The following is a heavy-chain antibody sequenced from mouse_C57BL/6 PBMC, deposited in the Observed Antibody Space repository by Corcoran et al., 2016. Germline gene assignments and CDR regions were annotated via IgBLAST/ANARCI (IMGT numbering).Heavy chain of an antibody. CDR3: VRGFPYYAMDY. CDR2: IDPEHGET. V-gene: IGHV14-2*01. CDR1: GFNFKDYY. J-gene: IGHJ4*01. Sequence: EVQLQQSGAELVKPGASVKLSCTASGFNFKDYYMHWVKQRTEQGLEWIGRIDPEHGETKFAPKFQGKATITADTSSNTAYLQLSSLTSEDTAVYYGVRGFPYYAMDYWGQGTSVTVSS.